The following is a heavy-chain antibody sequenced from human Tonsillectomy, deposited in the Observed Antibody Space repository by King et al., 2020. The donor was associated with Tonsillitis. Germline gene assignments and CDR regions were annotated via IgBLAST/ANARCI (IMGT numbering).Heavy chain of an antibody. CDR1: GFTFSHYL. V-gene: IGHV3-74*01. CDR2: LNSDGSST. D-gene: IGHD2-2*01. Sequence: VQLVESGGGLVQPGGSLRLSCAASGFTFSHYLFHWVRQAPGKGLAWVSRLNSDGSSTSYADSVRGRFTIARDNAENTLYLQMNSMRVEDTAVYYCARVFRCYYTSLAADYWGQGTLVTVSS. CDR3: ARVFRCYYTSLAADY. J-gene: IGHJ4*02.